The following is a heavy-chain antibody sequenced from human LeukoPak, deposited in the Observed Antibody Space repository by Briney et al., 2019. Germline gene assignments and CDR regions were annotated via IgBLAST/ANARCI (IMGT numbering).Heavy chain of an antibody. CDR1: GYTFTSYG. J-gene: IGHJ6*03. CDR3: ARESGGVSDFWSGYYVLYYYYMDV. Sequence: GASVKVSCKASGYTFTSYGISWVRQAPGQGLEWMGWISAYNGNTNYAQKLQGRVTMTTDTSTSTAYMELRSLRSDDTAVYYCARESGGVSDFWSGYYVLYYYYMDVWGKGTTVTVSS. CDR2: ISAYNGNT. V-gene: IGHV1-18*01. D-gene: IGHD3-3*01.